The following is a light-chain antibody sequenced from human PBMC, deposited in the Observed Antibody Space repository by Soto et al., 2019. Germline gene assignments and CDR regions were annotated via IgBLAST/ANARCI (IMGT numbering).Light chain of an antibody. V-gene: IGKV3-15*01. Sequence: EVVMTQFPATLSVSPGERATLSCRASQSVRSNLAWYQQKPGQAPRVLIYGASTRATGIPARFSGSGSGTEFTLTISSLQSEDFEVYYCQQYYDWPPWTFGQGTKVEFK. CDR1: QSVRSN. CDR3: QQYYDWPPWT. CDR2: GAS. J-gene: IGKJ1*01.